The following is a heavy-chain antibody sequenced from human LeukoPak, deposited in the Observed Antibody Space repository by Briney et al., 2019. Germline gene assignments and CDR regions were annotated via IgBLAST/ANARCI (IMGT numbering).Heavy chain of an antibody. J-gene: IGHJ5*02. D-gene: IGHD2-2*02. CDR2: ISAYNGNT. Sequence: ASVRVSCKASGYTFTSYGISWVRQAPGQGLEWMGWISAYNGNTNYAQKLQGRVTMTTDTSTSTAYMELRSLRSDDTAVYYCARVYCSSTSCYTGERAEGFDPWGQGTLVTVSS. CDR1: GYTFTSYG. V-gene: IGHV1-18*01. CDR3: ARVYCSSTSCYTGERAEGFDP.